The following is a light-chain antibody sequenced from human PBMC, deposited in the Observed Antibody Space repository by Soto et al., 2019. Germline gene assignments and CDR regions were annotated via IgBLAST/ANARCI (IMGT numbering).Light chain of an antibody. Sequence: IQVTQSPSSLSASVGDRVTITCRASQGIRTDLGWYQQKPGKAPKLLIYAASSLQRGVPSRFSGSGSGTEFTLTINSLQPEDFATYFCQQSSSTPWTFGQGTKVDIK. CDR1: QGIRTD. CDR2: AAS. J-gene: IGKJ1*01. CDR3: QQSSSTPWT. V-gene: IGKV1-39*01.